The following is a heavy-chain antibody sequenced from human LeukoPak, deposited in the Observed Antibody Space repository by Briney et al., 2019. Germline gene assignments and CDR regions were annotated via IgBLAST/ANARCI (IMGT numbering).Heavy chain of an antibody. CDR3: AKDYGYSYGYFDH. Sequence: GGSLRLSCAASGFTVSSNYMSWVRQAPGKGLEGVAFVRYDGTNNYYADSVNGRFTVSRDNSKNTVYLQMSSLRTEDTAVYYCAKDYGYSYGYFDHWGQGTLVTVSS. CDR2: VRYDGTNN. J-gene: IGHJ4*02. CDR1: GFTVSSNY. D-gene: IGHD1-26*01. V-gene: IGHV3-30*02.